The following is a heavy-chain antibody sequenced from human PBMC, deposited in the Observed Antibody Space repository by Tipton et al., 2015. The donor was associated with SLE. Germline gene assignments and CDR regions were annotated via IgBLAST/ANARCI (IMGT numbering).Heavy chain of an antibody. D-gene: IGHD3-22*01. CDR3: AKVRYYYDSSGRFNY. CDR2: ISYEENTQ. CDR1: GFSFSDYG. V-gene: IGHV3-30*18. J-gene: IGHJ4*02. Sequence: SLRLSCAASGFSFSDYGMHWVRQAPGKGLEWVAVISYEENTQYYADSVKGRFTISRDNSKNTLYLQMNSLRAEDTAVYYCAKVRYYYDSSGRFNYWGQGTLVTVSS.